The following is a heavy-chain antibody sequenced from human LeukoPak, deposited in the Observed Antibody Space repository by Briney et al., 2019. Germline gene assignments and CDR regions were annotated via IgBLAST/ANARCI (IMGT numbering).Heavy chain of an antibody. V-gene: IGHV3-30*03. CDR3: AGVLGSGGSGVSNWFDP. D-gene: IGHD2-15*01. CDR1: GFTFSNYG. CDR2: ISYDGSNK. J-gene: IGHJ5*02. Sequence: GRSLRLSCAASGFTFSNYGMHWVRQAPGKGLEWVSVISYDGSNKYYADSVKGRFTISRDNSKNTLYLQMNSLRAEDTAVYYCAGVLGSGGSGVSNWFDPWGQGTLVTVSS.